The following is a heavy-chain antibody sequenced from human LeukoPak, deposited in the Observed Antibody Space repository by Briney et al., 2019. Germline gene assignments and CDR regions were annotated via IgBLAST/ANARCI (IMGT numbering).Heavy chain of an antibody. J-gene: IGHJ4*02. Sequence: ASVKVSCKASGYTFTGYYMHWVRQAPGQGLGWMGRINPNSGGTNYAQKFQGRVTMTRDTSISTAYMELSRLRSDDTAVYYCASISGGWYWESFDYWGQGTLVTVSS. CDR2: INPNSGGT. V-gene: IGHV1-2*06. D-gene: IGHD3-10*01. CDR1: GYTFTGYY. CDR3: ASISGGWYWESFDY.